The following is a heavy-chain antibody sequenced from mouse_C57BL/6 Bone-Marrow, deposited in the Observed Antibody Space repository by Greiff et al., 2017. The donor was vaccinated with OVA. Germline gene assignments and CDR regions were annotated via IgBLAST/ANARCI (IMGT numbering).Heavy chain of an antibody. D-gene: IGHD1-1*01. Sequence: VQLKQSGPELVKPGASVKIPCKASGYTFTDYNMDWVKQSHGKSLEWIGDINPNNGGTIYNQKFKGKATLTVDKSSSTAYMELRSLTSEDTAVYYCARGTYYGSSYGYVDVWGTGTTVTVSS. CDR3: ARGTYYGSSYGYVDV. J-gene: IGHJ1*03. CDR1: GYTFTDYN. V-gene: IGHV1-18*01. CDR2: INPNNGGT.